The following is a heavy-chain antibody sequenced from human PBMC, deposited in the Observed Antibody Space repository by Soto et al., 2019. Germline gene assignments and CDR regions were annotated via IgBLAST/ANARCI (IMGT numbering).Heavy chain of an antibody. V-gene: IGHV1-18*01. CDR3: VREMWTRSGPQNFFDY. CDR2: ISPNSGAT. Sequence: QVQLVQSEGELRQPGASVTVSCRASGYTFTSYGIIWVRQAPGQGLEWMGYISPNSGATTYAQNLQGRHTLTTDTSTSTAYMELRSLSSDDTAICYCVREMWTRSGPQNFFDYWGLGALVTVSS. D-gene: IGHD6-25*01. J-gene: IGHJ4*02. CDR1: GYTFTSYG.